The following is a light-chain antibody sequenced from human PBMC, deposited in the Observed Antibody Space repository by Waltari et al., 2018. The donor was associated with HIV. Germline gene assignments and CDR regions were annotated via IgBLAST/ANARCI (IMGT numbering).Light chain of an antibody. Sequence: SYDLTQAPSVSVAPGQTARITCRGDRIEHKNVHWYQQKAGQAPVLVIYRDDSRPSGIPERFSGFNSGNAATLTISRVEAGDEADYFCQVWDGTTVIFGGGTTLTVL. CDR3: QVWDGTTVI. V-gene: IGLV3-9*01. CDR2: RDD. J-gene: IGLJ2*01. CDR1: RIEHKN.